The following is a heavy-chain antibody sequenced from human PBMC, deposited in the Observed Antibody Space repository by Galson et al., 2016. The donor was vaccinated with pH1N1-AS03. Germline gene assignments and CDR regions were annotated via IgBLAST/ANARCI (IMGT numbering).Heavy chain of an antibody. V-gene: IGHV4-59*11. CDR2: IYSSGNT. Sequence: SETLSLTCSVSGVSIRTHYRSWIRQLPGKGLEWIGYIYSSGNTDYNPSLKSRVTISLDTSKSQFSLNLRPVTAADTAMYYCATGYCSGGSCQSRMGYYGMDVWGQGIMVTVSS. CDR1: GVSIRTHY. D-gene: IGHD2-15*01. J-gene: IGHJ6*02. CDR3: ATGYCSGGSCQSRMGYYGMDV.